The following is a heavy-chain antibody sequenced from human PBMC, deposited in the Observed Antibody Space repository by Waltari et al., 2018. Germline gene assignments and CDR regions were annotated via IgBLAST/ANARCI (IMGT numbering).Heavy chain of an antibody. CDR1: GFIFSTYW. Sequence: EVQLVESGGGLVQPGGSLRLSCVASGFIFSTYWMYWVSQAPGKGLVWVSRINSDGSSTTYADSVKGQFTISRDNAKNTLYLHMSSLRAEDTAVYYCVRENIAAAGLESWGQGTLVTVSS. D-gene: IGHD6-13*01. CDR2: INSDGSST. CDR3: VRENIAAAGLES. J-gene: IGHJ4*02. V-gene: IGHV3-74*01.